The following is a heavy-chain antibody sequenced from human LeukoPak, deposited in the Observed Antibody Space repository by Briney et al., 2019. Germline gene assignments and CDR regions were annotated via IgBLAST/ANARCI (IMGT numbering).Heavy chain of an antibody. CDR2: IYPSDSDT. D-gene: IGHD3-10*02. Sequence: GESLKISCKGSGYSFTSYWIGWVRQMPGKGLGWMGIIYPSDSDTRYSPSFQGQVTISADKSISTAYLQWNSLKASDTATYYCARHSVRRTYYFDNWGQGTLVTVSS. CDR1: GYSFTSYW. CDR3: ARHSVRRTYYFDN. V-gene: IGHV5-51*01. J-gene: IGHJ4*02.